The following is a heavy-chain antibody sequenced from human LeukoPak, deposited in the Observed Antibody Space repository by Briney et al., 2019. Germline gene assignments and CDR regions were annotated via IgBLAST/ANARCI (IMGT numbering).Heavy chain of an antibody. J-gene: IGHJ4*02. D-gene: IGHD5-24*01. CDR3: ARVGDGRLKD. CDR2: IYYSGNT. V-gene: IGHV4-59*01. CDR1: GGSFSSSY. Sequence: SETLSLTCTVSGGSFSSSYWSWIRQPPGKGLEWIGYIYYSGNTNYNPSLKNRGTISGDTSKNQFSLKLSSVTAADAGVYYCARVGDGRLKDWGQGTLVTVSS.